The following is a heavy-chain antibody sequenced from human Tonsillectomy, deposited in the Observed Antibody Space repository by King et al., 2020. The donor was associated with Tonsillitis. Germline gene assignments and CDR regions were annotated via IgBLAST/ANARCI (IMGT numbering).Heavy chain of an antibody. CDR3: ARGNKHAFDI. J-gene: IGHJ3*02. CDR2: INSDGNNT. V-gene: IGHV3-74*01. Sequence: VQLVESGGGSVQPGGSLRLSCAASRFTFSTYWMHWVRQAPGTGLVWVSRINSDGNNTSYVDSVKGRFTISRDNAKNTLYLQMNSLRVEDTAVYYCARGNKHAFDIWGQGTVVTVSS. CDR1: RFTFSTYW. D-gene: IGHD1/OR15-1a*01.